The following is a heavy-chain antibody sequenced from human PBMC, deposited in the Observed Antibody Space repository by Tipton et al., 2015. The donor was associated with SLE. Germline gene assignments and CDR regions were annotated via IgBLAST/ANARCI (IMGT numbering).Heavy chain of an antibody. CDR1: AGSISSYY. CDR3: RLITITSLFDY. CDR2: IYYSGST. Sequence: TLSLTCTVSAGSISSYYWSWIRQPPGKGLEWIGDIYYSGSTNYNPSLKSRVTISIDTSKNHFSLKVNSVTAADTAVYYCRLITITSLFDYWGQGTLVTVSS. J-gene: IGHJ4*02. D-gene: IGHD3-16*01. V-gene: IGHV4-59*01.